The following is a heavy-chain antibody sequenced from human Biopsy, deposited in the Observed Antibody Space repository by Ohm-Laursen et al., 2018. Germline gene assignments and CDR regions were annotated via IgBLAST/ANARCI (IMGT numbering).Heavy chain of an antibody. Sequence: TLSLTCAVSDASASSGRYYWTWIRQPPRKPLEWIGYFYSSGTTRYNPSLESRLSISMDTSKNEVSLRLTSMTAADTAVYFCARAPADQYAARNYYSSHAFDMWGQGTKVTVSS. CDR1: DASASSGRYY. V-gene: IGHV4-61*01. CDR3: ARAPADQYAARNYYSSHAFDM. D-gene: IGHD3-10*01. J-gene: IGHJ3*02. CDR2: FYSSGTT.